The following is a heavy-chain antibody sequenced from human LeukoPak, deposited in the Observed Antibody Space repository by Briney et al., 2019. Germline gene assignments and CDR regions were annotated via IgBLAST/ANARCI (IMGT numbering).Heavy chain of an antibody. J-gene: IGHJ6*03. CDR2: LSWNSGTI. CDR1: GFTFDDYA. V-gene: IGHV3-9*01. Sequence: PGGSLRLSCAASGFTFDDYAMHWVRQAPGKGLEWVSGLSWNSGTIGYVDSVQGRFTISRDNAKNSLYLQMNNLRAEDTAVYYCARDPYSGHYGNDYYYYMDVWGKGTTVTISS. CDR3: ARDPYSGHYGNDYYYYMDV. D-gene: IGHD5-12*01.